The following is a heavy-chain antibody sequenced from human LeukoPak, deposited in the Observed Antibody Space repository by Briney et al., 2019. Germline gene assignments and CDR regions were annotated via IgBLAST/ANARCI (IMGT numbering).Heavy chain of an antibody. D-gene: IGHD3-10*01. J-gene: IGHJ4*02. V-gene: IGHV3-23*01. CDR2: ISDGGDTT. CDR3: AKTQGFSDH. Sequence: GGSLRLSCAASGFTFSNNGMTWVRQAPGKGMEWATGISDGGDTTYDAGSVKGRFTVSRDNSKNILYLQMNSLRAEDTAIYYCAKTQGFSDHWGQGSLVTVSS. CDR1: GFTFSNNG.